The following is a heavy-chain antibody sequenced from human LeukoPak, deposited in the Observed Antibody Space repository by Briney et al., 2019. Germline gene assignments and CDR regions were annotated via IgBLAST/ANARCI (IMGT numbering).Heavy chain of an antibody. D-gene: IGHD2-21*01. CDR3: ASVECGGDCYFDY. J-gene: IGHJ4*02. V-gene: IGHV3-23*01. CDR2: ISGSGGST. Sequence: GGSLRLSCAASGFTFGDYAMSWVRQAPGKGLEWVSAISGSGGSTYYADSVKGRFTISRDNSKNTLYLQMNSLRAEDTAVYYCASVECGGDCYFDYWGQGTLVTVSS. CDR1: GFTFGDYA.